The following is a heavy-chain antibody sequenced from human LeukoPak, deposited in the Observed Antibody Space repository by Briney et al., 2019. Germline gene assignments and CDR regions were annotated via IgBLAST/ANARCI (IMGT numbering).Heavy chain of an antibody. CDR2: IIPIFGTA. D-gene: IGHD3-22*01. Sequence: ASVKVSCKASGGTFSSYAISWVRQAPGQGLEWMGGIIPIFGTANYAQKFQGRVTITADESTSTAYMELSSLRSEDTAVYYCASRYYYDSSGYYYSYWGQGTLVTVSS. V-gene: IGHV1-69*13. J-gene: IGHJ4*02. CDR1: GGTFSSYA. CDR3: ASRYYYDSSGYYYSY.